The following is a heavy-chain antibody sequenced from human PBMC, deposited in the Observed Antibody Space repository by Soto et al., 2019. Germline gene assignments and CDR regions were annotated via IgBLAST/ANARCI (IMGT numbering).Heavy chain of an antibody. V-gene: IGHV1-3*01. CDR2: INAGNGNT. Sequence: QVQLVQSGAEVKKPGASVKVSCKASGYTFTSYAMHWVRQAPGQRLEWMGWINAGNGNTNYSQKFQGRVTITRDTSASTANMALSILISEVRAVYYCARYRQADYCGQGTLVTVSS. D-gene: IGHD3-16*02. CDR1: GYTFTSYA. CDR3: ARYRQADY. J-gene: IGHJ4*02.